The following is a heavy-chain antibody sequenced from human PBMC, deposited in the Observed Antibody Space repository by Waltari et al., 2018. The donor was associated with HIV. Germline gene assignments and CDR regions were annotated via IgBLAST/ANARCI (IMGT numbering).Heavy chain of an antibody. CDR1: GFTFSTYW. J-gene: IGHJ6*02. D-gene: IGHD3-3*01. Sequence: EVQLVESGGGLVQPGGSLRLSCAASGFTFSTYWMTWVRQAPGEGLEGLANIKQDGSEKYDAEYVKGRFTVSRDKNKKSLYLQMSSLRAEDTAVYYCARDLKDYDFWSPVDVWGQGTTVTVSS. CDR2: IKQDGSEK. V-gene: IGHV3-7*01. CDR3: ARDLKDYDFWSPVDV.